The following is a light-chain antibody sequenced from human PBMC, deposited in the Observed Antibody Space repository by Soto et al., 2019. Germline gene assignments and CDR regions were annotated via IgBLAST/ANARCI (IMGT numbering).Light chain of an antibody. Sequence: EVVLTQSPGTLSLSPGERATLSCRASQSVSSSYLAWYQQKPGQAPRLLIYDASKRATDIPDRFIGSGSGTDFTLTISSLEPEDFAVYYCQQRSNWPPRVTFGQGTRLEI. CDR2: DAS. V-gene: IGKV3D-20*02. J-gene: IGKJ5*01. CDR1: QSVSSSY. CDR3: QQRSNWPPRVT.